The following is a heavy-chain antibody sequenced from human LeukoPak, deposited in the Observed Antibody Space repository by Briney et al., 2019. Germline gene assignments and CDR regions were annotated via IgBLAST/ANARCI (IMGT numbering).Heavy chain of an antibody. CDR1: GYTFTSYA. CDR2: INAGNGNT. V-gene: IGHV1-3*01. Sequence: ASVTVSCKASGYTFTSYAMHWVRQAPGQRLEWMGWINAGNGNTKYSQKFQGRVTITRDTSASTAYMELSSLRSEDTAVYYCARSEYCSSTSCYAAWLDPWGQGTLVTVSS. CDR3: ARSEYCSSTSCYAAWLDP. J-gene: IGHJ5*02. D-gene: IGHD2-2*01.